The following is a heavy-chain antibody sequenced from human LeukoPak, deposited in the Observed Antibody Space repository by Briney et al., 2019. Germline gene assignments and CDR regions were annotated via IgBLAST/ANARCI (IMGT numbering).Heavy chain of an antibody. D-gene: IGHD4-17*01. J-gene: IGHJ4*02. V-gene: IGHV4-4*07. CDR1: DGSISSYY. Sequence: SETLSLTCTVSDGSISSYYWSWIRQPAGKGLEWIGRIYTSGSTSYNPSLKSRVTISVDTSRKQLSLKVTYVTAADTAVYFCARQAAYGLYYFDHWGQGTLVTVSS. CDR2: IYTSGST. CDR3: ARQAAYGLYYFDH.